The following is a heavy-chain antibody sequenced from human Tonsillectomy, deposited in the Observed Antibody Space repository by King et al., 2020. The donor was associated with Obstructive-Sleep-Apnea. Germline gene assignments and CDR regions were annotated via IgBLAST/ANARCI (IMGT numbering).Heavy chain of an antibody. Sequence: LQESGPGLVKPSETLSLICTVSDGFISSHYWSWIRQPPGKGLEWIGYIYYTGSTSYNPSLKNRVAMSVDTSKNQFSLKLTSVTAADTAVYYCARWGPQYCIGGSCYSYFDYWGQGTLITVSS. J-gene: IGHJ4*01. D-gene: IGHD2-15*01. CDR2: IYYTGST. CDR3: ARWGPQYCIGGSCYSYFDY. CDR1: DGFISSHY. V-gene: IGHV4-59*08.